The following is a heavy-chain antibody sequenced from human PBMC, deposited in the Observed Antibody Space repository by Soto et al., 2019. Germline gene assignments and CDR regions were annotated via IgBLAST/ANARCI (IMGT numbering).Heavy chain of an antibody. Sequence: QVQLVQSGAEVKKPGASVKVSCKPSGYTFTNFGISWVRQAPGQGLEWMGWISAYNGNTNYAQNFQGRGTMTTDTATRTAYMELRSLRSDDTAVYCSARGGTPSDYSGQGTLVTVSS. CDR2: ISAYNGNT. V-gene: IGHV1-18*01. J-gene: IGHJ4*02. CDR3: ARGGTPSDY. CDR1: GYTFTNFG. D-gene: IGHD2-15*01.